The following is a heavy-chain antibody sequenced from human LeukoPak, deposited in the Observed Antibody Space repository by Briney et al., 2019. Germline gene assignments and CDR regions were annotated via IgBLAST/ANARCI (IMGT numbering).Heavy chain of an antibody. CDR2: ISAYNGNT. CDR3: ARDVHTYYHGSGILDP. V-gene: IGHV1-18*04. Sequence: ASVKVSCKASGYTFTSYGISWVRQAPGQGLEWMGWISAYNGNTNYAQKLQGRVTMTTDTSTSTAYMELRSLRSDDTAVYYCARDVHTYYHGSGILDPWGQGTLVTVSS. CDR1: GYTFTSYG. D-gene: IGHD3-10*01. J-gene: IGHJ5*02.